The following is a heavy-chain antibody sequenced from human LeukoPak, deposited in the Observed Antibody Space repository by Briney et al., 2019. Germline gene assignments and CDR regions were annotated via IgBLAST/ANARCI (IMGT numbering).Heavy chain of an antibody. CDR1: GFTFSSYS. CDR2: ISSSSSTI. J-gene: IGHJ4*02. CDR3: AGYCSSTSCLRFSDY. Sequence: GGSLRLSCAASGFTFSSYSMNWVRQAPGKGLEWVSYISSSSSTIYYADSVEGRFTISRDNAKNSLYLQMNSLRAEDTAVYYCAGYCSSTSCLRFSDYWGQGTLVTVSS. V-gene: IGHV3-48*01. D-gene: IGHD2-2*01.